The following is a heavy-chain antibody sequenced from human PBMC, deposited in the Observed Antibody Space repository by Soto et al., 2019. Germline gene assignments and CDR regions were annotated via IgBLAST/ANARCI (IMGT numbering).Heavy chain of an antibody. CDR1: GFTFSSYA. V-gene: IGHV3-30-3*01. J-gene: IGHJ6*02. CDR3: ARGWQLLWFGDPIPRLDYYYGMDV. CDR2: ISYDGSNK. D-gene: IGHD3-10*01. Sequence: QVQLVESGGGVVQPGRSLRLSCAASGFTFSSYAMHWVRQAPGKGLEWVAVISYDGSNKYYADSVNGRFTISRDNSKNTLYLQMNSLRAEDTAVYYCARGWQLLWFGDPIPRLDYYYGMDVWGQGTTVTVSS.